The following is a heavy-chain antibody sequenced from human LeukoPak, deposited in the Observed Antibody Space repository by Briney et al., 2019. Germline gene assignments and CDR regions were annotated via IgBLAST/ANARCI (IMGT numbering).Heavy chain of an antibody. V-gene: IGHV4-30-2*01. CDR2: IYHSGST. D-gene: IGHD3-10*01. Sequence: SQTLSLTCAVSGGSISSGGYSWSWIRQPPGKGLEWIGYIYHSGSTYYDPSLKSRVTISVDRSKNQFSLKLSSLTAADTAVYYCARGAYELVRGVTSFDPWGQGTLVTVSS. J-gene: IGHJ5*02. CDR3: ARGAYELVRGVTSFDP. CDR1: GGSISSGGYS.